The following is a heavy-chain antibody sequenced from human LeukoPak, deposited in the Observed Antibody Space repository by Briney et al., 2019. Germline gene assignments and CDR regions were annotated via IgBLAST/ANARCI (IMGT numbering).Heavy chain of an antibody. Sequence: ASVKVSCKASGYTFTGYYMHWVRQAPGQGLEWMGWINPNSGGTNYAQKFQGRVTMTRDTSISTAYMELSRLRSDDTAVYYCARAGETWIQLWLFDYWGQGTLVTVSS. J-gene: IGHJ4*02. D-gene: IGHD5-18*01. CDR2: INPNSGGT. CDR3: ARAGETWIQLWLFDY. V-gene: IGHV1-2*02. CDR1: GYTFTGYY.